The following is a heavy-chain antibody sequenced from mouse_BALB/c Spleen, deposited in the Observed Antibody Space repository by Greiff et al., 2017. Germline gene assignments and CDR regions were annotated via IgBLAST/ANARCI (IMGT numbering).Heavy chain of an antibody. CDR2: INPSTGYT. J-gene: IGHJ2*01. CDR1: GYTFTSYW. D-gene: IGHD2-1*01. V-gene: IGHV1-7*01. Sequence: VKLMESGAELAKPGASVKMSCKASGYTFTSYWMHWVKQRPGQGLEWIGYINPSTGYTEYNQKFKDKATLTADKSSSTAYMQLSSLTSEDSAVYYCARTYGNYGFDYWGQGTTLTVSS. CDR3: ARTYGNYGFDY.